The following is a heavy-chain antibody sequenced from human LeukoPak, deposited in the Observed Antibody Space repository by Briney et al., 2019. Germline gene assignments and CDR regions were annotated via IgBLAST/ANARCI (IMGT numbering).Heavy chain of an antibody. J-gene: IGHJ6*02. Sequence: PSETLSLTCIVSGGSISSYYWSWIRQPPGKGLEWIGYIYYSGSTNYNPSLKSRVTVSVDTSKNQFSLKLSSLTAADTAVYYCARRFLNYYGMDVWGQGTTVTVSS. CDR1: GGSISSYY. CDR3: ARRFLNYYGMDV. CDR2: IYYSGST. D-gene: IGHD3-10*01. V-gene: IGHV4-59*01.